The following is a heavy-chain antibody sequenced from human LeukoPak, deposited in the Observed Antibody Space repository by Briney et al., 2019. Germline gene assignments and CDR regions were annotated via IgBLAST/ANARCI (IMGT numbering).Heavy chain of an antibody. CDR1: EFSFRTFD. Sequence: PGGSLRLSCAASEFSFRTFDIHCVRQAPGKGLESVAIIAYDGINKYYADSVKGRFTISRDNSKNTLYLQTNSVRPEDTAVYYCARGHCSGGSCYVSVSPMDVWGQGTTVTVSS. D-gene: IGHD2-15*01. J-gene: IGHJ6*02. CDR3: ARGHCSGGSCYVSVSPMDV. CDR2: IAYDGINK. V-gene: IGHV3-30*19.